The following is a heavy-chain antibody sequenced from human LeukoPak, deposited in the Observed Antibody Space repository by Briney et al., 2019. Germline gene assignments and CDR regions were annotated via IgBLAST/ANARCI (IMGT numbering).Heavy chain of an antibody. CDR3: ARVYCSSTSCFGAFDI. CDR1: GGSISSGGYY. Sequence: PSETLSLTCTVSGGSISSGGYYWSWIRQHPGKGLEWIGYIYYSGSTYYNPSLKSRVTISVDTFKNQFSLKLSSVTAADTAVYYCARVYCSSTSCFGAFDIWGQGTMVTVSS. V-gene: IGHV4-31*03. J-gene: IGHJ3*02. D-gene: IGHD2-2*01. CDR2: IYYSGST.